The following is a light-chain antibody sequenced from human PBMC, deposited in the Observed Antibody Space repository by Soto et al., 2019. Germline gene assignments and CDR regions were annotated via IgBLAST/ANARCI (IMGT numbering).Light chain of an antibody. CDR1: QSVSIY. CDR3: QQYGSSPGT. V-gene: IGKV3-20*01. Sequence: EIVLTQSPGTLSLSPGERATLSCRASQSVSIYLAWYQQKPGQAPRLLISGASSRATGIPDRFSGSVSGTDFTLTISRLEPEDFAVYYCQQYGSSPGTFGGGTKVEIK. J-gene: IGKJ4*01. CDR2: GAS.